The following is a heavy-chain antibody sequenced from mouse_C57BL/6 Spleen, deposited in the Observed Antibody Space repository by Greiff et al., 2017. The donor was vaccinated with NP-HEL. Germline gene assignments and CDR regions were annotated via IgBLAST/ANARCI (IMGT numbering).Heavy chain of an antibody. CDR2: INPSSGYT. V-gene: IGHV1-4*01. CDR3: ASSYDSNYEGFAY. CDR1: GYTFTSYT. D-gene: IGHD2-5*01. Sequence: QVQLQQSGAELARPGASVKMSCKASGYTFTSYTMHWVKQRPGQGLEWIGYINPSSGYTKYNQKFKDKATLTADKSSSTAYMQLSSLTSEDSAVYYCASSYDSNYEGFAYWGQGTLVTVSA. J-gene: IGHJ3*01.